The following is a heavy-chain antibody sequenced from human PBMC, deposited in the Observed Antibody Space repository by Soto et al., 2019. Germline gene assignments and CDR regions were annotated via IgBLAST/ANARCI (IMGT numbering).Heavy chain of an antibody. Sequence: SMSLTCAVCGDNIRIGCYCAWFQRNPRKGLEWIGSFYHSGTTYYNPSLKSRFTISVGSSKNHFSLTVKSVTAADTAAYLCARGNPQLRGVFGFWGRGTQGTVSS. CDR3: ARGNPQLRGVFGF. CDR1: GDNIRIGCY. V-gene: IGHV4-38-2*01. CDR2: FYHSGTT. J-gene: IGHJ4*02. D-gene: IGHD3-10*01.